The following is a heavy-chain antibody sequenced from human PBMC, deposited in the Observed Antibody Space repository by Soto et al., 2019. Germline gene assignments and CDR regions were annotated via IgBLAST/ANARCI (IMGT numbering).Heavy chain of an antibody. D-gene: IGHD1-1*01. CDR2: IVVGSGNT. CDR1: GFTFTSSA. J-gene: IGHJ6*03. Sequence: SVKVSCKASGFTFTSSAMQWVRQARGQRLEWIGWIVVGSGNTNYAQKFQERVTITRDMSTSTAYMELSSLRSEDTAVYYCAADLPSLGPGTPNYYYYYMDVWGKGTTVTVSS. CDR3: AADLPSLGPGTPNYYYYYMDV. V-gene: IGHV1-58*02.